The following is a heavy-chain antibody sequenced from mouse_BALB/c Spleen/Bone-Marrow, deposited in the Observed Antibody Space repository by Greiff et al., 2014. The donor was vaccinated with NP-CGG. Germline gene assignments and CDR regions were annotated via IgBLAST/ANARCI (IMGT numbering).Heavy chain of an antibody. J-gene: IGHJ4*01. CDR1: GYTFTDYA. CDR2: ISTYSGNT. D-gene: IGHD2-10*02. CDR3: ARSEYGNSYAMDY. Sequence: VQGVESGPELVRPGVSVKISCKGSGYTFTDYAVHWVKQSHAKSLEWIGVISTYSGNTNYNQKFKGKATMTVDKSSSTAYMELARLTSEDSAIYYCARSEYGNSYAMDYWGQGTSVTVSS. V-gene: IGHV1-67*01.